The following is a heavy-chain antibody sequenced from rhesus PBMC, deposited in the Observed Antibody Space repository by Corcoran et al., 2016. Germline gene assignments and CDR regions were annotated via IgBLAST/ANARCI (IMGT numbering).Heavy chain of an antibody. CDR1: EFTLSSYE. CDR3: AREGGAAAGTGAFHF. D-gene: IGHD6-25*01. J-gene: IGHJ3*01. V-gene: IGHV3-132*01. Sequence: VEQLVESGGGLVQPGASLRLSCAASEFTLSSYEMHWVRQAPGKGREWVSGITTGGDTYYLDSVKGRFTISRDNAKNSLYLQMNSLRDEDTALYYCAREGGAAAGTGAFHFWGQGLRVTVSS. CDR2: ITTGGDT.